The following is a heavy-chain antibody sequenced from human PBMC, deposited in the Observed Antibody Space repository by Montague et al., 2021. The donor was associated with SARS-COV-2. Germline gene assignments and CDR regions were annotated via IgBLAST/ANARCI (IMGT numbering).Heavy chain of an antibody. D-gene: IGHD6-19*01. CDR1: GGSISSGNYY. J-gene: IGHJ4*02. CDR2: IYYSGTT. CDR3: ARDAYTSGWFQQFDY. V-gene: IGHV4-39*02. Sequence: SETLSLTCTVSGGSISSGNYYWGWLRQPPGKGLEWIGRIYYSGTTYYNPSLQSRVTISVDTSKTPFSLKLSSVTAADTAVYSCARDAYTSGWFQQFDYWGQGTLVTVSS.